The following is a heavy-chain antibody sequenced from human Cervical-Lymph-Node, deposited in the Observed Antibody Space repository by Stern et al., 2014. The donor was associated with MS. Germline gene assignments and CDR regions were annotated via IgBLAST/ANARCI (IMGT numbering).Heavy chain of an antibody. CDR1: GDSFNNYS. Sequence: VQLVESGPELKKPGSSVTLSCKASGDSFNNYSVNWLRQAPGQGLEWMGGIIHIFCVTNYAQKFRGIATLQAAKSFRTRTLTLNSLRSDDTAVYFCARDGSYEAYGDHATSVFDHGGQGTMVTGSS. V-gene: IGHV1-69*17. CDR2: IIHIFCVT. CDR3: ARDGSYEAYGDHATSVFDH. J-gene: IGHJ4*02. D-gene: IGHD4-17*01.